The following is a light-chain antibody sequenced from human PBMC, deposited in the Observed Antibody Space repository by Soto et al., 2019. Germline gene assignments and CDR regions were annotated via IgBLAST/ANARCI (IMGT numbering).Light chain of an antibody. CDR2: GAS. V-gene: IGKV3D-20*02. Sequence: EIVLTQSPGTLSLSPGDRATLSCRASQTVSNNYLAWCQQKPGQAPRVIMYGASRRATGIPDRFSGSGSGTDVNFTIGRLEPEDFAMYYCQQRSSWPGTFGQGTKVDIK. CDR3: QQRSSWPGT. CDR1: QTVSNNY. J-gene: IGKJ1*01.